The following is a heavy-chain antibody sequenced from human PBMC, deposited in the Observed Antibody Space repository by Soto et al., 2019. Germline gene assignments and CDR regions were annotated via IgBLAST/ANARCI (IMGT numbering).Heavy chain of an antibody. CDR1: DDSINSDKYY. CDR2: IYYRGNA. J-gene: IGHJ4*02. CDR3: ARLEGLATISYYFDF. Sequence: PSETLSLTCSVSDDSINSDKYYWGWVRQPPGKGLEWIGSIYYRGNAYYNPSLQTRVTISLDKSKSQFSLKLNSVTAADSAVYFCARLEGLATISYYFDFWGPGALVTVS. D-gene: IGHD3-9*01. V-gene: IGHV4-39*01.